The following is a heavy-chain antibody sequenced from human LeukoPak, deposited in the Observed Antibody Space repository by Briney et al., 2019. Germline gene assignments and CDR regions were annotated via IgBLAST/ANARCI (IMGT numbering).Heavy chain of an antibody. V-gene: IGHV1-2*02. CDR2: INPNSGGT. CDR3: ARAEYYYDSSGYYYAHAFDI. Sequence: ASVTVSCKASGYTFTGYYMHWVRQAPGQGLEWMGWINPNSGGTNYAQKFQGRVTMTRDTSISTAYMELSRLRSDDTAVYYCARAEYYYDSSGYYYAHAFDIWGQGTMVTVSS. J-gene: IGHJ3*02. CDR1: GYTFTGYY. D-gene: IGHD3-22*01.